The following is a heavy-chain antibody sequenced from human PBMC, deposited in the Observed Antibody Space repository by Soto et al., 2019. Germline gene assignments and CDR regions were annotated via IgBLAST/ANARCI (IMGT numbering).Heavy chain of an antibody. CDR3: ARGGTFACDTSGYSVY. Sequence: ASVKVSCKTSGYTFSAYYMHWVRQAPGQGLEWMGWINPKSGGTLYAQKFQGRVTMTRDTSISTAYMELSRLRSDDTAVYYCARGGTFACDTSGYSVYWGQGTLVTV. J-gene: IGHJ4*02. D-gene: IGHD3-22*01. V-gene: IGHV1-2*02. CDR1: GYTFSAYY. CDR2: INPKSGGT.